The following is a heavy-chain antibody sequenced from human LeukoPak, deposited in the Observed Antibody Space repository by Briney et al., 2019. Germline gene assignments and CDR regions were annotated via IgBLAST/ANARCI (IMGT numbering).Heavy chain of an antibody. CDR1: GFTFDDYG. Sequence: GGSLRLSCAASGFTFDDYGMSWVRQVPGKGLEWVSGINWNGGSTGYADSVKGRITISRDNAKNSLYLQMNSLRAEGTALYYCARVGSMVGYYLDYWGQGTLVTVSS. J-gene: IGHJ4*02. CDR3: ARVGSMVGYYLDY. CDR2: INWNGGST. D-gene: IGHD3-10*01. V-gene: IGHV3-20*04.